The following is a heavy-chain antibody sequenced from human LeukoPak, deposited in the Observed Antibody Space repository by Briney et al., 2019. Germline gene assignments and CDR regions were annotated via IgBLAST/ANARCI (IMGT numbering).Heavy chain of an antibody. Sequence: SETLSLTCTVSGGSISSYYWSWIRQPPGKGLEWIGYIYYSGSTNYSPSLQSRVTISVDTSKNQFSLNLSSVTAADTAVYYCAKDRSYGLFDPWGQGTLVTVSS. V-gene: IGHV4-59*01. J-gene: IGHJ5*02. CDR2: IYYSGST. CDR1: GGSISSYY. CDR3: AKDRSYGLFDP. D-gene: IGHD5-18*01.